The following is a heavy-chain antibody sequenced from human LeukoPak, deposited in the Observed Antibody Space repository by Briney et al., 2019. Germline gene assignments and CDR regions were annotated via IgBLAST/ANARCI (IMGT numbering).Heavy chain of an antibody. CDR3: ARVWIVATSMGLPKISYYFDY. V-gene: IGHV4-34*01. CDR2: INHSGST. Sequence: SETLSLTCAVYGGSFSGHYWSWIRQPPGKGLEWIGEINHSGSTNYNPSLKSRVTISVDTSKNQFSLKLSSVTAADTAVYYCARVWIVATSMGLPKISYYFDYWGQGTLVTVSS. D-gene: IGHD5-12*01. CDR1: GGSFSGHY. J-gene: IGHJ4*02.